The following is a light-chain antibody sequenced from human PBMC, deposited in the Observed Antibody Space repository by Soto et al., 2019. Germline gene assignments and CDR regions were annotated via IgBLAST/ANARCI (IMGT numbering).Light chain of an antibody. V-gene: IGKV3-15*01. CDR1: QSVSSH. J-gene: IGKJ1*01. Sequence: EIVMTQSPGTLSVSPGARVTLSRRASQSVSSHLAWYQQKPGQAPRLLIYGASTRATGIPARFSGSGSGTEFTLTISSLQSEDFALYYCQQYKTWRTFGQGTKVEIK. CDR3: QQYKTWRT. CDR2: GAS.